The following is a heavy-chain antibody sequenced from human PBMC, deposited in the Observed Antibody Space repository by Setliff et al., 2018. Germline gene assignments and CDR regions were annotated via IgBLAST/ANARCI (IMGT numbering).Heavy chain of an antibody. CDR1: GFVFGTYG. CDR3: AKVKKPLIRGSGFDY. D-gene: IGHD2-8*01. V-gene: IGHV3-30*02. Sequence: PGGSLRLSCAASGFVFGTYGMHWVRQAPGKGLDWVASVRFDGSYKVYADSVKGRFTISRDNSENTLFLQMTSLRPEDTGIYYCAKVKKPLIRGSGFDYWGRGTLVTSPQ. J-gene: IGHJ4*02. CDR2: VRFDGSYK.